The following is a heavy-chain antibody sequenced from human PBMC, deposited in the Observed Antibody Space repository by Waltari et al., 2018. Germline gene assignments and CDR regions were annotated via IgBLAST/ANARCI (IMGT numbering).Heavy chain of an antibody. Sequence: EVQLVQSGGGLVQPGGSLRLSCAASEFIFSTYEMHWIRQAPGKGLEWVSYSSSRGTTIYYADSVKGRCTISRDNAKKSLYLQMKGLRAEDTAVYYCARERNTFIPFDYWGQGALVTVSS. CDR3: ARERNTFIPFDY. D-gene: IGHD2-21*01. CDR2: SSSRGTTI. CDR1: EFIFSTYE. J-gene: IGHJ4*02. V-gene: IGHV3-48*03.